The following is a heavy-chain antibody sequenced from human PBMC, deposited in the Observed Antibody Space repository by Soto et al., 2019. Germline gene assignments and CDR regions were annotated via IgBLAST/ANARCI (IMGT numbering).Heavy chain of an antibody. D-gene: IGHD4-17*01. Sequence: PSETLSLTCTVSGGSISSGDYYWSWIRQPPGKGLEWIGYIYYSGITYYNPSLKSRVTISVDTSKNQFSLKLSSVTAADTAVYYCARQEARDTVTTGYFDYWGQGTLVTVSS. J-gene: IGHJ4*02. V-gene: IGHV4-30-4*01. CDR2: IYYSGIT. CDR3: ARQEARDTVTTGYFDY. CDR1: GGSISSGDYY.